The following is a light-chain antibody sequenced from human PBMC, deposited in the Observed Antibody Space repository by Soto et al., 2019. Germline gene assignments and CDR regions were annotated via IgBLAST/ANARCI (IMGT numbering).Light chain of an antibody. CDR2: GSS. CDR1: QSISKW. V-gene: IGKV1-5*01. CDR3: QQYYSFPYT. J-gene: IGKJ2*01. Sequence: IQMTQSPSTLSASIGDRVSITCRASQSISKWLAWHQQKPGKAPKLLIYGSSTLQSGVPSRFGGSGSGTDFTLTISCLQSEDFATYYCQQYYSFPYTFGQGTKVDIK.